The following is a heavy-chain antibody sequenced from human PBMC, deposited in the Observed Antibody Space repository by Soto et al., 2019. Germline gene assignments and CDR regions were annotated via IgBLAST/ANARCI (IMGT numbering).Heavy chain of an antibody. D-gene: IGHD1-26*01. CDR3: ARDLLSRGARTSYDAFDI. J-gene: IGHJ3*02. CDR1: GYTFTGYY. CDR2: INPNSGGT. V-gene: IGHV1-2*04. Sequence: ASVKVSCKASGYTFTGYYMHWVRQAPGQGLEWMGWINPNSGGTNYAQKFQGWVTMTRDTSISTAYMELSRLRSDDTAVYYCARDLLSRGARTSYDAFDIWGQGTMVTVS.